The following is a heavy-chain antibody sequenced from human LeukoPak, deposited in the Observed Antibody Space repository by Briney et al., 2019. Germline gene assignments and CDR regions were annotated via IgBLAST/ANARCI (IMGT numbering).Heavy chain of an antibody. CDR1: GFTFSNYW. CDR3: ARASKPWLQLT. CDR2: IKEDGSEK. Sequence: PGGSLRLSCAASGFTFSNYWMIWVRQAQGKGLEWVGNIKEDGSEKRYADSVRSRFTTSRDNAQTSIYLQMNSLRAEDTAVYYCARASKPWLQLTWGQGTLVTVSS. V-gene: IGHV3-7*05. D-gene: IGHD5-24*01. J-gene: IGHJ5*02.